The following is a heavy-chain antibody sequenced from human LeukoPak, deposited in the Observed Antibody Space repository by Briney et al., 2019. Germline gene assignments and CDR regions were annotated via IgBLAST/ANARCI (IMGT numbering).Heavy chain of an antibody. D-gene: IGHD3-10*01. CDR3: ARSSKRITMVRGVSPFASFDY. CDR2: INWNGGST. Sequence: GGSLRLSCAASGLTFDDYGMSWVRQAPGKGLEWVSGINWNGGSTGYADSVKGRFTISRDNAKNSLYLQMNSLRAEDTALYYCARSSKRITMVRGVSPFASFDYWGQGTLVTVSS. V-gene: IGHV3-20*04. CDR1: GLTFDDYG. J-gene: IGHJ4*02.